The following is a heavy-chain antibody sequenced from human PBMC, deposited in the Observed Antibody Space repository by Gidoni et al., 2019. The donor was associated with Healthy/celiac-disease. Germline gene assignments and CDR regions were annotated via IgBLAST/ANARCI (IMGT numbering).Heavy chain of an antibody. CDR2: INPNSGRT. V-gene: IGHV1-2*02. J-gene: IGHJ3*02. CDR3: ASYDSSGYYYFAFDI. Sequence: QVQLVQSGAEVKKPGASVKVSCKASGYTITGYYMHWVRQAPGQGLEWMGWINPNSGRTNYAQKLQGRVPMTRDTSISTAYMELSRLRSDDTAVYYCASYDSSGYYYFAFDIWGQGTMVTVSS. D-gene: IGHD3-22*01. CDR1: GYTITGYY.